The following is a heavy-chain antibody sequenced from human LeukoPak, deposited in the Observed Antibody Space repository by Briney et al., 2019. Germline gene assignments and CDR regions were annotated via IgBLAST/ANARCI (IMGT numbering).Heavy chain of an antibody. CDR1: GGSFSGYY. Sequence: PSETLSLTRAVYGGSFSGYYWSWIRQPPGKGLEWIGEINHSGSTNYNPSLKSRVTISVDTSKNQFPLKLSSVTAADTAVYYCASESLESVPYYFDYWGQGTLVTVSS. CDR3: ASESLESVPYYFDY. CDR2: INHSGST. D-gene: IGHD2/OR15-2a*01. J-gene: IGHJ4*02. V-gene: IGHV4-34*01.